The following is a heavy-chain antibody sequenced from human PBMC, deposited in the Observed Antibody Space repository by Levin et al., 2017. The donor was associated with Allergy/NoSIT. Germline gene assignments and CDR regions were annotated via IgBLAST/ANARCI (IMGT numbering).Heavy chain of an antibody. V-gene: IGHV3-11*01. CDR1: GFTFSDSY. D-gene: IGHD3-10*01. CDR3: ARYGSLLSRGLIPPGYYYGLDV. Sequence: GESLKISCAASGFTFSDSYMTWIRQAPGKGLEWISYSSSSGTTINYADSVKGRFTISRDNSKKLLSLEMNNLRAEDTAIYYCARYGSLLSRGLIPPGYYYGLDVWGHGTTVTVSS. J-gene: IGHJ6*02. CDR2: SSSSGTTI.